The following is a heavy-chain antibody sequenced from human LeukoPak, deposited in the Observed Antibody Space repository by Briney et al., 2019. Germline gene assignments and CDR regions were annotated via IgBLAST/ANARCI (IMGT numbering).Heavy chain of an antibody. D-gene: IGHD1-26*01. CDR3: ATSVLGATSNDAFDI. V-gene: IGHV1-46*01. CDR2: INPSGGST. Sequence: ASVKVSCKASGYTFTSYYMHWVRQAPGQGLEWMGIINPSGGSTSYAQKFQGRVTMTRDMSTSTVYMELSSLRSEDTAVYYCATSVLGATSNDAFDIWGQGTKVTVSS. J-gene: IGHJ3*02. CDR1: GYTFTSYY.